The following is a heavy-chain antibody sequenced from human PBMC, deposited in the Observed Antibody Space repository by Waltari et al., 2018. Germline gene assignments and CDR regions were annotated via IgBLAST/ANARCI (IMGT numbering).Heavy chain of an antibody. CDR3: AREGYGYQSPHFDY. D-gene: IGHD5-18*01. CDR1: GFTFSSYS. CDR2: ISSSSSTI. J-gene: IGHJ4*03. Sequence: EVQLVESGGGLVQPGGSLRLSCAASGFTFSSYSMNWVRQAPGKGLEWVSYISSSSSTIYYADSVKGRFTISRDNAKNSLYLQMNSLRAEDTAVYYCAREGYGYQSPHFDYWGQGTTVTVSS. V-gene: IGHV3-48*01.